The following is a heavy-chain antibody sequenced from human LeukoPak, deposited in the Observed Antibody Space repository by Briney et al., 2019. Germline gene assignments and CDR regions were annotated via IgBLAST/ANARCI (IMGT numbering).Heavy chain of an antibody. V-gene: IGHV3-48*01. Sequence: GGSLRLSCAASGFTFSSYSMNWVRQAPGKGLEWVSYISGSSSTIYYADSVKGRFTISGDNAKNSLYLQMNSLRAEDTAVYYCARALQTYYYDSSGYLNRFDPWGQGTLVTVSS. CDR1: GFTFSSYS. CDR3: ARALQTYYYDSSGYLNRFDP. D-gene: IGHD3-22*01. CDR2: ISGSSSTI. J-gene: IGHJ5*02.